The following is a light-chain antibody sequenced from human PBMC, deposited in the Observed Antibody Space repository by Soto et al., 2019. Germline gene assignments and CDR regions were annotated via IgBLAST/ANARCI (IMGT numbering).Light chain of an antibody. CDR3: SSYAGSNNWV. J-gene: IGLJ1*01. CDR1: LIATKS. CDR2: DDG. V-gene: IGLV3-21*02. Sequence: SYELTQPPSVSVVPGQTAKITCGGNLIATKSVHWYHQKPGQAPVMVVSDDGDRPSGIPERFSGAKSGNTATLTVSGLQAEDEADYYCSSYAGSNNWVFGTGTKLTVL.